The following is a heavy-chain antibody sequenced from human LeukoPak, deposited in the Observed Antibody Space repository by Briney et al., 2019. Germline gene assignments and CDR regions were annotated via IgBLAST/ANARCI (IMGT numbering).Heavy chain of an antibody. CDR1: GFTFSSYA. J-gene: IGHJ4*02. CDR3: ARGYYDSSGYPYCFDY. CDR2: ISSNGGST. V-gene: IGHV3-64*01. D-gene: IGHD3-22*01. Sequence: GGSLRLSCAASGFTFSSYAMHWVRQAPGKGLEYVSAISSNGGSTYYANSVKGRFTISRDNSKNTLYLQMGSLRAEDMAVYYCARGYYDSSGYPYCFDYWGQGTLVTVSS.